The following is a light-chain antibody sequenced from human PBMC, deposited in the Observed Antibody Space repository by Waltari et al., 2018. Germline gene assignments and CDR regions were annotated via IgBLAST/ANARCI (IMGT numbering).Light chain of an antibody. CDR1: SSNIENNF. CDR3: AAWDDSLRNWV. V-gene: IGLV1-47*01. J-gene: IGLJ3*02. Sequence: QSVLTQPPSASGTPGQRVSISCSGTSSNIENNFVFWYQQFPGTAPKRLIYRNTHRPSGPPALFSGSKSGTSASLAISGLRSEDEADYYCAAWDDSLRNWVFGGGTKLTVL. CDR2: RNT.